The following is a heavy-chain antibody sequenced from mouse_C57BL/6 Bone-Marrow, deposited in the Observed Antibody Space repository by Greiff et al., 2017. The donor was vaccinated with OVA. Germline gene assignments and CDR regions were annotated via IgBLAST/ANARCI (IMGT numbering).Heavy chain of an antibody. V-gene: IGHV14-4*01. CDR1: GFNITDDY. CDR2: IDPENGDT. CDR3: TTYRY. Sequence: VQLKQSGAELVRPGASVTLSCTASGFNITDDYMHWVKERPEQGLEWIGWIDPENGDTEYASKFQGKATIKADTSSKTVYLHLSSLTSGDTAVYYCTTYRYWGQGTTLTVSS. J-gene: IGHJ2*01.